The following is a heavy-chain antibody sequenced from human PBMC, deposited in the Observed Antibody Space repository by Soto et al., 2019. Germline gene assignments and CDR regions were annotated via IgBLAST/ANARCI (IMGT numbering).Heavy chain of an antibody. V-gene: IGHV3-33*01. Sequence: GGSLRLSCAASGFTFSSYGMHWVRQAPGKGLEWVAVIWYDGSNKYYADSVKGRFTISRDNSKNTLYLQMNSLRAEDTAVYYCARDRGSTSWGSYYYYYYMDVWGKGTTVTVSS. J-gene: IGHJ6*03. CDR2: IWYDGSNK. CDR1: GFTFSSYG. CDR3: ARDRGSTSWGSYYYYYYMDV. D-gene: IGHD2-2*01.